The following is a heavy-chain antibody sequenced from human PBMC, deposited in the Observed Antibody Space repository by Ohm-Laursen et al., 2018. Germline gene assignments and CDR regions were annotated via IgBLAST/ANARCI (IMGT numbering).Heavy chain of an antibody. CDR3: ATMGSSIY. J-gene: IGHJ4*02. V-gene: IGHV4-59*08. Sequence: GTLSLTWTVSGGSISSYYWSWLRQPPGKGLEWIGYVYYSGSTNYNPSLKSRVTISVDTSKNQFSLKVSSVTAADTAVYYCATMGSSIYWGQGTLVTVSS. CDR1: GGSISSYY. D-gene: IGHD1-26*01. CDR2: VYYSGST.